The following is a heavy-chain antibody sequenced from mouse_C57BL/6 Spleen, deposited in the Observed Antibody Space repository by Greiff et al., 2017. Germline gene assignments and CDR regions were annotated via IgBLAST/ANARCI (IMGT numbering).Heavy chain of an antibody. D-gene: IGHD1-1*01. CDR2: INPNYGTT. V-gene: IGHV1-39*01. CDR3: ASYNYGSSSYYFDY. J-gene: IGHJ2*01. Sequence: EVQLQQSGPELVKPGASVKISCKASGYSFTDYNMNWVKQSNGKSLEWIGVINPNYGTTSYNQKFKGKATLTVDQSSSTAYMQLNSLTSEDSAVYYCASYNYGSSSYYFDYWGQGTTRTVSS. CDR1: GYSFTDYN.